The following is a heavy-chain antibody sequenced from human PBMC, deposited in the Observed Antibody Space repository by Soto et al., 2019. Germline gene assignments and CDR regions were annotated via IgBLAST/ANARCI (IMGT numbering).Heavy chain of an antibody. J-gene: IGHJ4*02. D-gene: IGHD4-4*01. V-gene: IGHV3-21*01. CDR1: GFAFSSYS. Sequence: EVQLVESGGGLVKPGGSLRLSCAVSGFAFSSYSVNWVRQAPGKGLEWISSISSRGDTYYADSLKGRLAISRDNAKNSLYLQMTSLRVEDTAVYYCARGADYTNSNFDYWGRGTLVTVAS. CDR2: ISSRGDT. CDR3: ARGADYTNSNFDY.